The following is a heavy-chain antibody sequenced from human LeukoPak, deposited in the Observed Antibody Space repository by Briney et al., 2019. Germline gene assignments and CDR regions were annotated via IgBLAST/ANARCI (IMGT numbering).Heavy chain of an antibody. V-gene: IGHV4-30-2*01. CDR2: IYHSGST. J-gene: IGHJ4*02. Sequence: SQTLSLTCTVSGGSISSGGYYWSWIRQPPGKGLEWIGYIYHSGSTYYNPSLKSRVTISVDRSKNQFSLKLSSVTAADTAVYYCARAQGPYRSSSLDYWGQGTLVTVSS. D-gene: IGHD6-13*01. CDR3: ARAQGPYRSSSLDY. CDR1: GGSISSGGYY.